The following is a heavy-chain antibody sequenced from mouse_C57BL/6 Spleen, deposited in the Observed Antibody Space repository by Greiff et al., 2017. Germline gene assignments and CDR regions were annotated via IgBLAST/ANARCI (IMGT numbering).Heavy chain of an antibody. Sequence: QVQLQQSGAELVRPGTSVKVSCKASGYAFTNYLIEWVKQRPGQGLEWIGVINPGSGGTNYNAKFKGKATLTADKSSSTAYLQLSSLTSEDSAVYFFERAGRGGYYAFDYWGQGTTLTVSS. V-gene: IGHV1-54*01. D-gene: IGHD2-3*01. J-gene: IGHJ2*01. CDR1: GYAFTNYL. CDR3: ERAGRGGYYAFDY. CDR2: INPGSGGT.